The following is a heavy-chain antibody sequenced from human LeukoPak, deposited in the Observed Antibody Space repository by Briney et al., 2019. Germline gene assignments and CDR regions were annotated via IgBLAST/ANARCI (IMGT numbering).Heavy chain of an antibody. D-gene: IGHD2-2*01. CDR1: GYTFTGYY. Sequence: ASVKVSFKASGYTFTGYYLHWVRQAPGQGLEWMGWINPNSGGTNYAQKFQGRVTMTRDTSISTAYMELSRLRSDDTAVYYRAVYCGSTTCYSAYDIWGQGTMVTVSS. V-gene: IGHV1-2*02. CDR3: AVYCGSTTCYSAYDI. J-gene: IGHJ3*02. CDR2: INPNSGGT.